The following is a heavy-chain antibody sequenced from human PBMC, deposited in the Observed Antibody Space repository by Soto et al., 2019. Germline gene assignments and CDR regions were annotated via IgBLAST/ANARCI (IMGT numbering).Heavy chain of an antibody. Sequence: QVQLQESGPGLVKPSQTLSLTCTVSGGSISSGDYYLSWIRQPPGKGLEWIGYIYYSGSTYYNPFLKSRVTLSVDTSKNQFSLKLSSVTAADTAVYYCARATYYYDSSGYFGGVHFDYWGQGTLVTVSS. D-gene: IGHD3-22*01. CDR1: GGSISSGDYY. CDR3: ARATYYYDSSGYFGGVHFDY. CDR2: IYYSGST. V-gene: IGHV4-30-4*01. J-gene: IGHJ4*02.